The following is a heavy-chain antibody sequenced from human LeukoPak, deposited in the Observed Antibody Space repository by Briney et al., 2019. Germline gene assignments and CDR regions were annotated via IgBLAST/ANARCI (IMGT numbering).Heavy chain of an antibody. D-gene: IGHD1-7*01. CDR1: GGSFSGYY. V-gene: IGHV4-34*01. CDR2: INHSGST. Sequence: PSETLSLTCAVYGGSFSGYYWSWIRQPPGKGLEWIGEINHSGSTNYNPSLKSRVTISVDTSKNQFSLKLSSVTAADTAVYYCARGLPGRNYGYYYYYMDVWGKGTTVTVSS. J-gene: IGHJ6*03. CDR3: ARGLPGRNYGYYYYYMDV.